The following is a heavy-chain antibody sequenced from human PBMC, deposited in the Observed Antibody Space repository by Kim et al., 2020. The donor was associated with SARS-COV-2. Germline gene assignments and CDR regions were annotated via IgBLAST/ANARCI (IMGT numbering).Heavy chain of an antibody. Sequence: GGSLRLSCAASGFTFSSYEMNWVRQAPGKGLEWVSYISSSGSNIYYADCVKGRFTISRDNAKNSLYLQMNSLRAEDTAVYYCARDDYVWGRYRYGSYNWFDPWGQGTLVTVSS. CDR3: ARDDYVWGRYRYGSYNWFDP. V-gene: IGHV3-48*03. CDR1: GFTFSSYE. D-gene: IGHD3-16*02. J-gene: IGHJ5*02. CDR2: ISSSGSNI.